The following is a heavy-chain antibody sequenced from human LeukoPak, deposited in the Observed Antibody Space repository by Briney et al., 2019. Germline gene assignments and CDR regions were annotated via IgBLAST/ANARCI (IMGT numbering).Heavy chain of an antibody. CDR3: AKGERIWAVAFDI. V-gene: IGHV3-48*01. D-gene: IGHD2-15*01. CDR2: ITRSSTTI. CDR1: GFNFSIYS. J-gene: IGHJ3*02. Sequence: PGGSLRLSCAASGFNFSIYSMNWVRQAPGKGLEWVSYITRSSTTIYYADSVKGRFTISRDNAKNSLYLQMNSLRAEDTAVYYCAKGERIWAVAFDIWGQGTMVTVSS.